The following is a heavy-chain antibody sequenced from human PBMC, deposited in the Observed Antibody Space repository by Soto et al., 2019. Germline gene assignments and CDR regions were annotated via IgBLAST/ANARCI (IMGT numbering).Heavy chain of an antibody. CDR3: ARFSGSNNERYFDY. CDR1: GGSISSSSYY. Sequence: SETLSLTCTVSGGSISSSSYYWGWIRQPPGKGLEWIGSIYYSGSTYYNPSLKSRVTISVDTSNNQFSLKVQSVTAADTAVYYCARFSGSNNERYFDYGGRGALVTVS. V-gene: IGHV4-39*01. J-gene: IGHJ4*02. D-gene: IGHD1-26*01. CDR2: IYYSGST.